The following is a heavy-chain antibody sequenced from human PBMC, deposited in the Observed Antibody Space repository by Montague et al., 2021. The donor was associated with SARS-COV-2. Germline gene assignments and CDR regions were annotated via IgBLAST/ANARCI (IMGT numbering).Heavy chain of an antibody. V-gene: IGHV4-31*03. CDR2: IYYSGST. J-gene: IGHJ4*02. D-gene: IGHD3-22*01. CDR1: GGSISSGGYY. CDR3: ARFSPYYCDSRGYYHRTFDY. Sequence: TLSLTCTVSGGSISSGGYYWSWIRQHPGKGLEWIGYIYYSGSTYYNPSLKSRVTISVDTSKNQFSLKLSSVTAADTAVYYCARFSPYYCDSRGYYHRTFDYWGQGTLVTVSS.